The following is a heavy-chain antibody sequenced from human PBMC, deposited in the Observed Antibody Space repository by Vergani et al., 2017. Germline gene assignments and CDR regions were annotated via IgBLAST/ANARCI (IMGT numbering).Heavy chain of an antibody. D-gene: IGHD4-17*01. CDR3: ARGAVTTRRARTWFDP. V-gene: IGHV4-39*01. CDR1: GGSISSSSYY. CDR2: IYYSGST. J-gene: IGHJ5*02. Sequence: QLQLQESGPGLVKPSETLSLTCTVSGGSISSSSYYWGWIRQPPGKGLEWIGSIYYSGSTYYNPSLKSRVPISVDTSKNQFSLKLSSVTAADTAVYYCARGAVTTRRARTWFDPWGQGTLVTVSS.